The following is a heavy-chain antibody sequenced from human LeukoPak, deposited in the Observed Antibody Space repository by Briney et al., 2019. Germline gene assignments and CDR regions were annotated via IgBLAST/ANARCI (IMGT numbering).Heavy chain of an antibody. CDR3: AKDPKFYDYPRAFDI. D-gene: IGHD3-16*01. Sequence: GGSLRLSCGASGFTFSDFAMSWVRQAPGKGLEWVSAISGSGGRTYYADSVKGRFTISRDNSKNTLFLQMNSLRAEDTAVYYCAKDPKFYDYPRAFDIWGQGTMVTVSS. V-gene: IGHV3-23*01. CDR2: ISGSGGRT. J-gene: IGHJ3*02. CDR1: GFTFSDFA.